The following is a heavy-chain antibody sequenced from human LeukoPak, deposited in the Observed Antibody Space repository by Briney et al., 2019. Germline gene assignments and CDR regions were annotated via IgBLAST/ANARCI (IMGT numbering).Heavy chain of an antibody. CDR1: GFTFGDYT. CDR2: IGWDGGST. J-gene: IGHJ6*04. V-gene: IGHV3-43*01. Sequence: PGGSLRLSCAASGFTFGDYTMHWVRQAPGKGLEWVSLIGWDGGSTYYGYSVKGRFTISRDNRKKSLYLQMDSLRTEDTALYYCAKDIAQRGVGEAMDVWGKGTTVTVSS. D-gene: IGHD3-10*01. CDR3: AKDIAQRGVGEAMDV.